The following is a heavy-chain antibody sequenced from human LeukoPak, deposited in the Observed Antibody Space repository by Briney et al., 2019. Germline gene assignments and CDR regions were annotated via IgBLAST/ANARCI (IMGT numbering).Heavy chain of an antibody. CDR1: GFTFSDYA. D-gene: IGHD2-2*01. CDR3: ARKVYHRFDY. CDR2: ISTSGDNT. Sequence: PGGSLRLSCAASGFTFSDYAMTWVRQAPGKGLEWVSAISTSGDNTYYADSVRGRFTISRDNSENTLYLQMNSLRADDTAVYYCARKVYHRFDYWGQGTLVTVSS. J-gene: IGHJ4*02. V-gene: IGHV3-23*01.